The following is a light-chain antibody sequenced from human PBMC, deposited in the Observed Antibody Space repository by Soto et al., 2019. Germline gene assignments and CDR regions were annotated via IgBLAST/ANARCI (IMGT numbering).Light chain of an antibody. Sequence: QMTQSPVSLSASVGDRVTITCRASQSIGNYLNWYQQKPGEVPKLLIYSASSLQSGVPPRFSGSASGTDFTLSISNLQPEDFATYYCQQSFRPHITFGQGTRLEI. V-gene: IGKV1-39*01. J-gene: IGKJ5*01. CDR2: SAS. CDR3: QQSFRPHIT. CDR1: QSIGNY.